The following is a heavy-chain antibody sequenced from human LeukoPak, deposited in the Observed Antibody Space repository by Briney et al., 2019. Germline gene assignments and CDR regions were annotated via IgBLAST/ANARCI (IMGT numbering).Heavy chain of an antibody. CDR3: SRADDYDDYERHFQD. CDR2: IRSKTKSYAT. Sequence: GGSLRLSCAASGFTLSGSAMHWVRQAPGRGREWVGRIRSKTKSYATAYVASVKGRFSVSRADSKNTAYLQMNSLKTEDTGVYYCSRADDYDDYERHFQDWGQGTLVTVSS. J-gene: IGHJ1*01. V-gene: IGHV3-73*01. CDR1: GFTLSGSA. D-gene: IGHD4-17*01.